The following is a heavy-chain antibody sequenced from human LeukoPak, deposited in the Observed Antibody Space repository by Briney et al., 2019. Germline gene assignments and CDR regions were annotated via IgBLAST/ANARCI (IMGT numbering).Heavy chain of an antibody. J-gene: IGHJ3*02. CDR1: GGSISSSSYY. CDR3: ARVTTSSWIYFSDAFDI. CDR2: IYYSGST. V-gene: IGHV4-39*07. D-gene: IGHD6-13*01. Sequence: SETLSLTCTVSGGSISSSSYYWGWIRQPPGKGLEWIGSIYYSGSTYYNPSLKSRVTISVDTSKNQFSLKLSSVTAADTAVYYCARVTTSSWIYFSDAFDIWGQGTMVTVSS.